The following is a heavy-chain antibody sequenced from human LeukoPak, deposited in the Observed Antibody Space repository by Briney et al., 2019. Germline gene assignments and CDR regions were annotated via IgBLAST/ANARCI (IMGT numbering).Heavy chain of an antibody. D-gene: IGHD6-6*01. Sequence: WGSLRLSYAASRFTFNDYNIHWVRQPPGKGLEWVSLISWDGSTTYYADSVKGRFTISRDNSKNSLFLQMNRLRTEDTAFYYCAKVNRAYSSSSSLNFDSWGQGTLVTVSS. V-gene: IGHV3-43*01. J-gene: IGHJ4*02. CDR3: AKVNRAYSSSSSLNFDS. CDR2: ISWDGSTT. CDR1: RFTFNDYN.